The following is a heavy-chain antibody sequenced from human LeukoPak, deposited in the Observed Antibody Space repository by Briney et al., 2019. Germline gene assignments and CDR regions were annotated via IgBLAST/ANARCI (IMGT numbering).Heavy chain of an antibody. J-gene: IGHJ4*02. CDR3: AREMFRGVIGY. Sequence: SETLSLTCTVSGGSISSSNYYWGWIRQPPGKGLEWIGEIYHSGSTNYNPSLKSRVTISVDKSKNQFSLKVRYVTAADTAVYYCAREMFRGVIGYWGQGTLVTVSS. D-gene: IGHD3-10*01. V-gene: IGHV4-39*07. CDR1: GGSISSSNYY. CDR2: IYHSGST.